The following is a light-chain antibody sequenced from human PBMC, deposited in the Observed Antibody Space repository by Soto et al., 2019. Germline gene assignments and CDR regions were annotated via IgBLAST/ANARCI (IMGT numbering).Light chain of an antibody. Sequence: QSVLTQPPSSPGSPGQSVTISCTGTISDVGGYNYVSWYQQHPGKAPKLMIYEVSKRPSGVPDRFSGSKSGNTASLTVSGLQAEDEADYYCSSYAGSNNYVFGTGTKVTVL. CDR1: ISDVGGYNY. CDR2: EVS. V-gene: IGLV2-8*01. J-gene: IGLJ1*01. CDR3: SSYAGSNNYV.